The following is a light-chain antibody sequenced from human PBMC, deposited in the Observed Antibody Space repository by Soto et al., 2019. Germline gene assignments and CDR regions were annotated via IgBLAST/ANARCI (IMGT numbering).Light chain of an antibody. J-gene: IGKJ1*01. CDR2: GAS. CDR3: QQYDTWPRT. CDR1: QSVSSSY. Sequence: EMVMTQAPASRCVSKGERATLSCRASQSVSSSYLAWYQQKPGQAPRLLIYGASTRATAVPARFTASGSGTEFTLSISSLQSDDFGVYYCQQYDTWPRTFGQGTKVDIK. V-gene: IGKV3-15*01.